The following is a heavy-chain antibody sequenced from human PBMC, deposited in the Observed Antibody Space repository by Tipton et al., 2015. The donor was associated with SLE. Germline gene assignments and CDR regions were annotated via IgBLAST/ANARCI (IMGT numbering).Heavy chain of an antibody. CDR3: ARQSHDVPHTAAFDY. CDR1: GDSISSGRYY. J-gene: IGHJ4*02. V-gene: IGHV4-31*03. CDR2: ISYSETT. Sequence: TLSLTCTVSGDSISSGRYYWSWIRQHPGKGLEWIGHISYSETTYSNPSLKSRLTISVDKSKNQFSLKLSFVTAADTAIYYCARQSHDVPHTAAFDYWGQGTLVTVSS. D-gene: IGHD1-1*01.